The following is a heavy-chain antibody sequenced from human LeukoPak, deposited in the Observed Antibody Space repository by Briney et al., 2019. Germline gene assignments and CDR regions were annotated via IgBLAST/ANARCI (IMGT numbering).Heavy chain of an antibody. V-gene: IGHV3-30*18. CDR2: ISYDGSNK. CDR3: ANGRGYSYGLAY. Sequence: GGSLRLSCAASGFTFSSYGMHWVRQAPGKGLEWVAVISYDGSNKYYADSVKGRFTISRDNSKNTLYLQMNSLRAVDTAVYYCANGRGYSYGLAYWGQGTLVTVSS. CDR1: GFTFSSYG. J-gene: IGHJ4*02. D-gene: IGHD5-18*01.